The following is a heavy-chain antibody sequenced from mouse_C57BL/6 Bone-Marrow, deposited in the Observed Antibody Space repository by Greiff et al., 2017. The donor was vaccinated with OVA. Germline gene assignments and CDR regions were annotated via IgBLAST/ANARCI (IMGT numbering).Heavy chain of an antibody. CDR1: GYTFTSYG. CDR3: ARGRFITTVVGFDY. D-gene: IGHD1-1*01. V-gene: IGHV1-81*01. CDR2: IYPRSGNT. Sequence: QVQLQLSGAELARPGASVKLSCKASGYTFTSYGISWVKQRTGQGLEWIGEIYPRSGNTYYNEKFKGKATLTADKSSSTAYMELRSLTSEDSAVYFCARGRFITTVVGFDYWGQGTTLTVSS. J-gene: IGHJ2*01.